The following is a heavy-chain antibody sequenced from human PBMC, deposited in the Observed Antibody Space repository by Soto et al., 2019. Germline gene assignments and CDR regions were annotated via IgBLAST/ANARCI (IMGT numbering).Heavy chain of an antibody. Sequence: SVKVSCKASGGTFSSYAISWVRQAPGQGLEWMGGIIPIFGTANYAQKFQGRVTITADESTSTAYMELSSLRSEDTAVYYCARTYNPNYYCGMDVWGQGTTVTVSS. CDR2: IIPIFGTA. V-gene: IGHV1-69*13. CDR1: GGTFSSYA. J-gene: IGHJ6*02. CDR3: ARTYNPNYYCGMDV. D-gene: IGHD1-20*01.